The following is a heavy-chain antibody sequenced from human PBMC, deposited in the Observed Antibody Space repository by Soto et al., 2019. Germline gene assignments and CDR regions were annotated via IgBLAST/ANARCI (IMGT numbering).Heavy chain of an antibody. Sequence: TSETLSLTCAVYGRSFSGYYWSWIRQPPGKGLEWIGEINHSGSTNYNPSLKSRVTISVDTSKNQFSLKLSSVTAADTAVYYCAREYGGNSGTFDYWGQGTLVTVSS. CDR1: GRSFSGYY. D-gene: IGHD2-21*02. V-gene: IGHV4-34*01. J-gene: IGHJ4*02. CDR3: AREYGGNSGTFDY. CDR2: INHSGST.